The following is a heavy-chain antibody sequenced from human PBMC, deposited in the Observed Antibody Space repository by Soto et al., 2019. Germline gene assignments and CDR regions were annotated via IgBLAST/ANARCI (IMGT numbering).Heavy chain of an antibody. CDR3: ARDSRSAKYFDP. V-gene: IGHV1-69*13. CDR2: IIPIFGTA. J-gene: IGHJ4*02. Sequence: SVKVSCKASGGTFSSYAISWVLQAPGVGLEWMGGIIPIFGTANYAQKFQGRVTITADESTSTAYMELSSLRSEDTAVYYCARDSRSAKYFDPWGQGTLVTVSS. CDR1: GGTFSSYA.